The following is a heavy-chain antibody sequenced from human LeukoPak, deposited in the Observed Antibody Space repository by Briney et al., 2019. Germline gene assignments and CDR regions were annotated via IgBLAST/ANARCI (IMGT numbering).Heavy chain of an antibody. Sequence: GGSLRLSCATSGFTLSNYWMGWVRQAPGRGLEWVANIKQDVSEIYYVDSVKGRFTISRDTAKDSLYLQINSLRAEHTAVYYCARDRGHSGYDLYDSWGQGTLVTVSS. D-gene: IGHD5-12*01. CDR2: IKQDVSEI. CDR1: GFTLSNYW. CDR3: ARDRGHSGYDLYDS. J-gene: IGHJ4*02. V-gene: IGHV3-7*01.